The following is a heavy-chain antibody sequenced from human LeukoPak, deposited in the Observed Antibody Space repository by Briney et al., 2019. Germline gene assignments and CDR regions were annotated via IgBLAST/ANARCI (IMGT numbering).Heavy chain of an antibody. CDR1: GLSFDDYG. Sequence: GGSLRLSCAASGLSFDDYGMSWVRQAPGKGLEWVSGINWNGGSTGYADSVKGRFTISRDNAKNSLYLHMNSLRAEDTALYYCAGGDRNGWYFDYWGQGTLVTVSS. J-gene: IGHJ4*02. D-gene: IGHD6-19*01. CDR3: AGGDRNGWYFDY. V-gene: IGHV3-20*04. CDR2: INWNGGST.